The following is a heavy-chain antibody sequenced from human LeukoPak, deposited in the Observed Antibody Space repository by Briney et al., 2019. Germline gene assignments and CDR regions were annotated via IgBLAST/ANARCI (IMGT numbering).Heavy chain of an antibody. Sequence: GGSLRLSCAASGFTFSSYAMSWVRQAPGKGLEWVSAISGSGGSTYYADSVKGRFTISRDNAKNSLYLQMNSLRAEDTAVYYCARATTYYYDSPWTFDIWGQGTMVTVSS. CDR2: ISGSGGST. D-gene: IGHD3-22*01. J-gene: IGHJ3*02. CDR3: ARATTYYYDSPWTFDI. V-gene: IGHV3-23*01. CDR1: GFTFSSYA.